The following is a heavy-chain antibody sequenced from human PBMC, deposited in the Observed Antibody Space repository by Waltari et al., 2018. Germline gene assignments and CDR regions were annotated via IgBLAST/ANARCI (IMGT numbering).Heavy chain of an antibody. V-gene: IGHV3-15*01. CDR1: GFTFSSAW. CDR2: IKSKNDGGTT. J-gene: IGHJ6*02. Sequence: EVQLVESGGGLVKPGESLRLSCSASGFTFSSAWMCLVRQAPGKGLEWVARIKSKNDGGTTDYAATVKGRFTISRDDSKNTLFLQMNSLETEDTAVYYCNIDPGLTTYFSGYGMDVWGQGTTVTVSS. CDR3: NIDPGLTTYFSGYGMDV. D-gene: IGHD3-3*01.